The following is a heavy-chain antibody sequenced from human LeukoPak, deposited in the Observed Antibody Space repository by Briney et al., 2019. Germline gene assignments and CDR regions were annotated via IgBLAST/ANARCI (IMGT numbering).Heavy chain of an antibody. J-gene: IGHJ4*02. D-gene: IGHD2-15*01. Sequence: PSETLSLTCTVSGGSISSYYWSWIRQPPGKGLEWIGYIYYSGSTNYNPSLKSRVTISVDTSKNQFSLKLSSVTAADTAMYYCARTVVTVAHYFDYWGQGTLVTVSS. CDR3: ARTVVTVAHYFDY. CDR2: IYYSGST. V-gene: IGHV4-59*01. CDR1: GGSISSYY.